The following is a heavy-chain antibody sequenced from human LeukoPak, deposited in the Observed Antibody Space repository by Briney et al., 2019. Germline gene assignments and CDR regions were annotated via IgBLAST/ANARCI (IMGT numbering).Heavy chain of an antibody. Sequence: PSEALSLTCTVSGGSISSSSYYWSWIRQPPVRGLEWIGYIYYSGSTNYNPSLKSRVTISVDSSKNQFSLKLNSVTAADTAVYYCAREYCSSTSCYFDYWGQGTLVTVSS. D-gene: IGHD2-2*01. CDR2: IYYSGST. J-gene: IGHJ4*02. CDR3: AREYCSSTSCYFDY. CDR1: GGSISSSSYY. V-gene: IGHV4-61*01.